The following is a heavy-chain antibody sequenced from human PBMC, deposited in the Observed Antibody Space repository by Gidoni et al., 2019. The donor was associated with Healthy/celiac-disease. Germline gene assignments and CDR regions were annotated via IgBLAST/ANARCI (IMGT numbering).Heavy chain of an antibody. D-gene: IGHD5-12*01. Sequence: EVQLVESGGGLVKPGGSLRLSCAASGFPFSSYSMNWFRQAPGKGLEWFSCISSSSYIYYADSVKGRFTISRDNAKNSLYLQMNSLRAEDTAVYYCARDWRRDGYNNFDYWGQGTLVTVSS. V-gene: IGHV3-21*01. J-gene: IGHJ4*02. CDR1: GFPFSSYS. CDR3: ARDWRRDGYNNFDY. CDR2: ISSSSYI.